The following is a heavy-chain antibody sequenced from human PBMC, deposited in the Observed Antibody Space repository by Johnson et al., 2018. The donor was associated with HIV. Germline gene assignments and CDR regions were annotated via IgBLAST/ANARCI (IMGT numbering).Heavy chain of an antibody. Sequence: VQLVESGGGLVQPGGSLRLSCAASGFTFNNYAMHWVRQAPGKGLEWVANIKQDGSEKYYVDSVKGRFTISRDNAKNSLYLQINSLRAEDTAIYYCARPMSVADLFDPFDIWGQGTMVTVSS. CDR3: ARPMSVADLFDPFDI. CDR2: IKQDGSEK. D-gene: IGHD6-19*01. CDR1: GFTFNNYA. V-gene: IGHV3-7*03. J-gene: IGHJ3*02.